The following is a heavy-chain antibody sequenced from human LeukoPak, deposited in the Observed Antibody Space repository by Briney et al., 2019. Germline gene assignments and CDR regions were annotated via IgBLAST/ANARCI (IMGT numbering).Heavy chain of an antibody. CDR1: GYTFTSYG. Sequence: GASVKVSFKASGYTFTSYGISWVRQAPGQGLEWMGWISAYSGNTNYAQKLQGRVTMTTDTSTSTAYVELRSLRSDDTAIYYCARAITIFGVVYYYGMDVWGQGTTVTVSS. D-gene: IGHD3-3*01. CDR2: ISAYSGNT. CDR3: ARAITIFGVVYYYGMDV. V-gene: IGHV1-18*01. J-gene: IGHJ6*02.